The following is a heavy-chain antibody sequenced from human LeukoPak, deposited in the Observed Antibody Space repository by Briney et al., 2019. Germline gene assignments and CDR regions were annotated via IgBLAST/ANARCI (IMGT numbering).Heavy chain of an antibody. Sequence: GGSLRLSCAASGFTFSSYSMNWVRPAPGKGLEWVSSISSSSSYIYYADSVKGRFTISRDNAKNSLYLQMNSLRAEDTAVYYCARDGIVGSSSVDAFDIWGQGTMVTVSS. CDR2: ISSSSSYI. CDR3: ARDGIVGSSSVDAFDI. J-gene: IGHJ3*02. CDR1: GFTFSSYS. D-gene: IGHD6-6*01. V-gene: IGHV3-21*01.